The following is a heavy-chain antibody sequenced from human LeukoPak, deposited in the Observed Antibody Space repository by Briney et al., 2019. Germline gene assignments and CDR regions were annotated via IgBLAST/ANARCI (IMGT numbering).Heavy chain of an antibody. Sequence: GASLQISCKGSGSIFTSYWIGWVRQLPGKGLECMGIIYPGDSDTRYSPSFQGQVTISADKSISTAYLQWSSLKASDTAMYYCARWENYDYVWGSYRLADWGQGTLVTVSS. CDR3: ARWENYDYVWGSYRLAD. CDR1: GSIFTSYW. V-gene: IGHV5-51*01. CDR2: IYPGDSDT. J-gene: IGHJ4*02. D-gene: IGHD3-16*02.